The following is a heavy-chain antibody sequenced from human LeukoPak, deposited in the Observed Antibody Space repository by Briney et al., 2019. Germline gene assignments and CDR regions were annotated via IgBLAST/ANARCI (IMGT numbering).Heavy chain of an antibody. Sequence: HSGGSLRLSCAASGFTFSSYGMHWVRQAPGKGLEWVAVIWYDGSNKYYADSVKGRFTISRDNSKNTLYLQMNSLRAEDTAVYYCAKSDSSGYYYADFDYWGQGTLVTVSS. J-gene: IGHJ4*02. CDR2: IWYDGSNK. CDR3: AKSDSSGYYYADFDY. V-gene: IGHV3-30*02. CDR1: GFTFSSYG. D-gene: IGHD3-22*01.